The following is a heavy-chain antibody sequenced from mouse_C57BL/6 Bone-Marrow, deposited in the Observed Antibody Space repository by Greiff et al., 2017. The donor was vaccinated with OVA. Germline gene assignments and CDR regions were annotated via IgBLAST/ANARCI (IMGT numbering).Heavy chain of an antibody. V-gene: IGHV1-74*01. J-gene: IGHJ2*01. Sequence: QVHVKQPGAELVKPGASVKVSCKASGYTFTSYWMHWVKQRPGQGLEWIGRIHPSDSDTNYNPKFKGKATLTVDKSSSTSYKQLSVMTAEDSAYYYCAIIYCYGPVDYGGRGTAPTVSS. CDR1: GYTFTSYW. CDR3: AIIYCYGPVDY. D-gene: IGHD1-1*01. CDR2: IHPSDSDT.